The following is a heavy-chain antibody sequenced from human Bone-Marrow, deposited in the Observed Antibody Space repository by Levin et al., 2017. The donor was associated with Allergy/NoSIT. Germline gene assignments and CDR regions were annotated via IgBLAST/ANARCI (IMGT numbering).Heavy chain of an antibody. CDR3: ARVRPVNFFDY. CDR1: GFTYSLYW. D-gene: IGHD1-14*01. J-gene: IGHJ4*02. CDR2: IKQDGSEK. Sequence: PGGRWRLSCEASGFTYSLYWMAWVRQVPGRGLQWVASIKQDGSEKYYVGPVRGRSTISRDNANNSLYLQMSNLRFEDTAIYYCARVRPVNFFDYWGQGILVTVS. V-gene: IGHV3-7*01.